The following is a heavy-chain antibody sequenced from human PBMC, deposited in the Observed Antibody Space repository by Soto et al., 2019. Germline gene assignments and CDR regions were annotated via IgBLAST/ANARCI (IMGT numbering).Heavy chain of an antibody. J-gene: IGHJ3*02. Sequence: TSETLSLTCTVSGGSISSYYWSWIRQPPGKGLEWIGYIYYSGSTNYNPSLKSRVTISVDTSKNQFSLKLSSVTAADTAVYYCARENIAAAFDIWGQGTMVTVSS. CDR2: IYYSGST. V-gene: IGHV4-59*01. D-gene: IGHD5-12*01. CDR3: ARENIAAAFDI. CDR1: GGSISSYY.